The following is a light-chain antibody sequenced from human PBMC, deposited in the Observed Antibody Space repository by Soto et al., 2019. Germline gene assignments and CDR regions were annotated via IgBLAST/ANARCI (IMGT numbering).Light chain of an antibody. J-gene: IGKJ4*01. CDR3: QPYGISPGLT. CDR2: GAS. CDR1: QSVSSSY. V-gene: IGKV3-20*01. Sequence: EIVLTQSPGTLSLSPGERATLSCRASQSVSSSYLAWYQQKPGQAPRLLIYGASSRATGIPDRFSGSGSGTDFTITISRLEPEDFAVYYCQPYGISPGLTFGGGTKVEIK.